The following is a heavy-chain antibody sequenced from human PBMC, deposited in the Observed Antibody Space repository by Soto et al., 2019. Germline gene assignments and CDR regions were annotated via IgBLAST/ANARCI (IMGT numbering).Heavy chain of an antibody. CDR2: IIPILGIA. V-gene: IGHV1-69*04. Sequence: ASVKVSCKASGGTFGSYTISWVRQAPGQGLEWMGRIIPILGIANYAQKFQGRVTITADKSTSTAYMELSSLRSEDTAVYYCARDFGPAPNSSSTWGQGTLVTVSS. J-gene: IGHJ5*02. CDR3: ARDFGPAPNSSST. CDR1: GGTFGSYT. D-gene: IGHD6-6*01.